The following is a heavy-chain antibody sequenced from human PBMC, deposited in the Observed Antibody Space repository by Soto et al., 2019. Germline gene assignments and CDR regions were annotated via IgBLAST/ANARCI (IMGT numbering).Heavy chain of an antibody. CDR3: ARGPHIVGATSAADY. CDR2: INPNSGGT. J-gene: IGHJ4*02. Sequence: GASVKVSCKASGYTFTGYYMHWVRQAPGQGLEWMGWINPNSGGTNYAQKFQGRVTMTRDTSISTAYMELSRLRSDDTAVYYCARGPHIVGATSAADYWGQGTLVTVSS. V-gene: IGHV1-2*02. D-gene: IGHD1-26*01. CDR1: GYTFTGYY.